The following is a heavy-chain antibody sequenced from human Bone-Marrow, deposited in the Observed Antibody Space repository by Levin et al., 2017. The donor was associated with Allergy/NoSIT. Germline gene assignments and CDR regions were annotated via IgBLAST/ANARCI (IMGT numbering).Heavy chain of an antibody. V-gene: IGHV4/OR15-8*01. D-gene: IGHD6-6*01. Sequence: SQTLSLTCVVSGGSVSSSYWWSWVRHSPGKGLEWIGEMFHTGTANYNPSLRSRVTMSVDGSKNQFSLRLTSVTADDTAVYYCARWSASRQTFFDLWGQGTLVTVSS. CDR2: MFHTGTA. CDR1: GGSVSSSYW. J-gene: IGHJ4*02. CDR3: ARWSASRQTFFDL.